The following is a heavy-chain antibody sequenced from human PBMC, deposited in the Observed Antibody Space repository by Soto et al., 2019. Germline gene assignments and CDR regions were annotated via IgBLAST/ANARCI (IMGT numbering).Heavy chain of an antibody. D-gene: IGHD3-10*01. J-gene: IGHJ4*02. CDR1: GFTFSVYA. Sequence: EVQLLESGGRSVRPGESLRLSCAASGFTFSVYAMSWVRQAPGKGLEWVSAISDSGDLTYDADSVRGRFTISRDNSKNTLFLQMNSLRVEDTAIYYCARETLTTGNRGVCDGWGQGTLVSVSS. CDR3: ARETLTTGNRGVCDG. V-gene: IGHV3-23*01. CDR2: ISDSGDLT.